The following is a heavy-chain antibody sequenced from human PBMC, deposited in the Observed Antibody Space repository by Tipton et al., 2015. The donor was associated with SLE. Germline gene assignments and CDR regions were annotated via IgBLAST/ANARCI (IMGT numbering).Heavy chain of an antibody. CDR1: GFIFSSYA. Sequence: TLSLTCTVSGFIFSSYAMRWVRQAPGKGLEWVSYISDGGTGIHYVDSVKGRFTVSRDDAKNSLYLQMNSLRAEDTAVYYCAREEANCGGDCLLEWGQGTLVTVSS. CDR3: AREEANCGGDCLLE. CDR2: ISDGGTGI. J-gene: IGHJ4*02. V-gene: IGHV3-48*03. D-gene: IGHD2-21*01.